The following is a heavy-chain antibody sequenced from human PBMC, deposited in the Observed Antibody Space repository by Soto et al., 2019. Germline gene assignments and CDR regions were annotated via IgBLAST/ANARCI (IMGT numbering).Heavy chain of an antibody. CDR3: ARGRADYSWGSYRYGYFDY. CDR1: CGSFSGYY. J-gene: IGHJ4*02. V-gene: IGHV4-34*01. CDR2: INHSGST. Sequence: SETLSLTCAVYCGSFSGYYWSWIRQPPGKGLEWIGEINHSGSTNYNPSLKSRVTISVDTSKNQFSLKLSSVTAADTAVYYCARGRADYSWGSYRYGYFDYWGQGTLVTVSS. D-gene: IGHD3-16*02.